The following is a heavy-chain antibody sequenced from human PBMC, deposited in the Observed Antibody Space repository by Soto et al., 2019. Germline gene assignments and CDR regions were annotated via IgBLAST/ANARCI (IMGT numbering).Heavy chain of an antibody. CDR3: ASPAEVFGVVIIDYYYYGMDV. CDR2: IIPIFGTA. D-gene: IGHD3-3*01. CDR1: GGTFSSYA. Sequence: QVQLVQSGAEVKKPGSSVKVSCKASGGTFSSYAISWVRQAPGQGLEWMGGIIPIFGTANYAQKFQGRVTITADESTSTAYMELSSLRSEDTAVYYCASPAEVFGVVIIDYYYYGMDVWGQGTTVTVSS. V-gene: IGHV1-69*12. J-gene: IGHJ6*02.